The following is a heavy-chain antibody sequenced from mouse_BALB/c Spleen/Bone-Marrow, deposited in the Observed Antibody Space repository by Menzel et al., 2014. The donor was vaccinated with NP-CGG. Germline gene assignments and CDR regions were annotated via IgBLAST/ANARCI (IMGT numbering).Heavy chain of an antibody. CDR2: IWGGGST. Sequence: QVQLKESGPGLVAPSQSLSITCTVSGFSLSRYSVHWVRQPPGKGLEWLGMIWGGGSTDYNSALKSRLSISKDNSKSHVFLKMNSLQTDDTAMYYCARNIHITTWMDYWGQGTSVTVSS. CDR1: GFSLSRYS. V-gene: IGHV2-6-4*01. CDR3: ARNIHITTWMDY. J-gene: IGHJ4*01. D-gene: IGHD1-2*01.